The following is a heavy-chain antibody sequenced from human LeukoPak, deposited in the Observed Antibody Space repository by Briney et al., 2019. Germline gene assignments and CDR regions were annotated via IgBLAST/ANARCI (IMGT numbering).Heavy chain of an antibody. D-gene: IGHD5-12*01. CDR2: IYYSGST. Sequence: SETLSLTCTVSGGSISSSSYYWVWIRQPPGKGLEWIGSIYYSGSTYYNPSLKSRVTISVDTSKNQFSLKLSSVTAAETAVYYCARRSSYDYMFDYWGQGTLVTVSS. CDR3: ARRSSYDYMFDY. CDR1: GGSISSSSYY. V-gene: IGHV4-39*01. J-gene: IGHJ4*02.